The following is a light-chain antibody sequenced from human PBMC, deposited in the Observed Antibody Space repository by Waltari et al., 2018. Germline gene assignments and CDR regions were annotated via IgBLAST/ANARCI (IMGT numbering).Light chain of an antibody. CDR3: QHFNGFPWT. V-gene: IGKV1-5*03. Sequence: DIQMTQSPSTLSASVGDRVTITCRASQSVSPWLAWYQQKPGKAPRLLIYKVSDLQSGVPPRFSGSGSGSGTEFTLTIASLQPDDFAIYYCQHFNGFPWTFGQGTKVEIK. J-gene: IGKJ1*01. CDR2: KVS. CDR1: QSVSPW.